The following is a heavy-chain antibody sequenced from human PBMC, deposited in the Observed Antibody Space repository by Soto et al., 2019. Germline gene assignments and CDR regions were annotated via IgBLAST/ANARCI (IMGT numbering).Heavy chain of an antibody. J-gene: IGHJ6*02. D-gene: IGHD3-3*01. V-gene: IGHV3-49*04. Sequence: AGGSLRLSCTASGFTFGDYAMGWVRQAPGKGLEWVGFIRSKAYGGTTEYAASVKGRFTISRDDSKSIAYLQMNSLKTEDTAVYYCTRPKDWSGYFYYYGMDVWGQGTTVTVSS. CDR3: TRPKDWSGYFYYYGMDV. CDR1: GFTFGDYA. CDR2: IRSKAYGGTT.